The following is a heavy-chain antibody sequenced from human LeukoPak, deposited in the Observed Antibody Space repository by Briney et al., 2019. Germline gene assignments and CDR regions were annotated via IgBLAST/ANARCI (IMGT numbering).Heavy chain of an antibody. CDR1: EFTFSSYS. V-gene: IGHV3-48*01. D-gene: IGHD3-9*01. J-gene: IGHJ6*02. CDR2: ITNSGNSK. Sequence: GGSLRLSCAASEFTFSSYSMNWVRQAPGKGLEWVSYITNSGNSKSYADSVKGRFTISRDNSKNTLYLQMNSLRAEGTAVYYCAKDGVYDILTGPFYYYGMDVWGQGTTVTVSS. CDR3: AKDGVYDILTGPFYYYGMDV.